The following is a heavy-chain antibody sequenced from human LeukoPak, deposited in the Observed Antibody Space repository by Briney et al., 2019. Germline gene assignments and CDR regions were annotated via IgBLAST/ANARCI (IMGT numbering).Heavy chain of an antibody. J-gene: IGHJ6*03. CDR2: ISYNSGSV. CDR3: AKDTRDYCYYMDV. V-gene: IGHV3-9*01. CDR1: GFTFDEFA. Sequence: GRSLRLSCAASGFTFDEFAMHWVRQAPGKGLEWVSGISYNSGSVAYADSVKGRFTISRDNAKNSLYLQMNSLRPEDTALYYCAKDTRDYCYYMDVWGTGTTVTVSS.